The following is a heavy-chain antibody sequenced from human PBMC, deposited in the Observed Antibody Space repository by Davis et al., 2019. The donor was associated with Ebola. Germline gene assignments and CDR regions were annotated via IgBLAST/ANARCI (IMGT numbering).Heavy chain of an antibody. Sequence: GGSLRLSCAASGFTFSSYEMNWVRQAPGKGLEWVGRIRSKANSYATAYAASVKGRFTISRDDSKNTAYLQMNSLKTEDTAVYYCTSPYGDYDYWGQGTLVTVSS. V-gene: IGHV3-73*01. CDR3: TSPYGDYDY. CDR2: IRSKANSYAT. J-gene: IGHJ4*02. CDR1: GFTFSSYE. D-gene: IGHD4-17*01.